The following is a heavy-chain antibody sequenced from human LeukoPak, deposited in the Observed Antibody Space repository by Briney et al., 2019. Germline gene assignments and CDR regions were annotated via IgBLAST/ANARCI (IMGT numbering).Heavy chain of an antibody. CDR3: ARVGPWELLSRWLAKGTAYYFDY. D-gene: IGHD1-26*01. Sequence: SETLSLTCAVYSGSFSGYYWSWIRQPPGKGLEWIGEINHSGSTNYNPSLKSRVTISVDTSKNQFSLKLSSVTAADTAVYYCARVGPWELLSRWLAKGTAYYFDYWGQGTLVTVSS. J-gene: IGHJ4*02. V-gene: IGHV4-34*01. CDR1: SGSFSGYY. CDR2: INHSGST.